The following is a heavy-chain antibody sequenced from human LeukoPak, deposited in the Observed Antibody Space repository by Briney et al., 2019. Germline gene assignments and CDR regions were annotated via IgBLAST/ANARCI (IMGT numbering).Heavy chain of an antibody. D-gene: IGHD2-2*01. CDR2: IGAYNGNT. Sequence: ASVKVSCKASGYTFTSYGISWGRPAPGQGVGWRGCIGAYNGNTNYAQKLQGRVTMTTDPSTSTAYMELTSLRSDDTAVYYCAVYCSSTSCYGKPLGYWGQRTLVTVSS. J-gene: IGHJ4*02. CDR1: GYTFTSYG. V-gene: IGHV1-18*01. CDR3: AVYCSSTSCYGKPLGY.